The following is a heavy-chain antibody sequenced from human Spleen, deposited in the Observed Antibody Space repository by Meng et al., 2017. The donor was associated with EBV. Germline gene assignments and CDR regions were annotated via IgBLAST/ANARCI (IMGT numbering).Heavy chain of an antibody. J-gene: IGHJ6*02. CDR2: IYHSGSG. CDR1: GVSISSSNW. CDR3: ARDSDSSGWDRNYGLDV. V-gene: IGHV4-4*02. Sequence: QGRLRGVGPGLLKPARTLSLTCAVPGVSISSSNWWIWVRQPPGKGLEWIGEIYHSGSGNYNPSLKGRVIILVDKSKNQFSLRLNSVTAADTAVYYCARDSDSSGWDRNYGLDVWGQGTTVTVSS. D-gene: IGHD6-25*01.